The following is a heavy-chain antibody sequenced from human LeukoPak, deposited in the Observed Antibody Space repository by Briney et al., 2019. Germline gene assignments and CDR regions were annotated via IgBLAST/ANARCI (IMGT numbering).Heavy chain of an antibody. CDR2: IYISGNT. CDR1: GGSISTYY. V-gene: IGHV4-4*09. CDR3: AKHDTLFGAAHYYMDV. D-gene: IGHD3-3*01. J-gene: IGHJ6*03. Sequence: SQTLSLTCTVSGGSISTYYWSWIRQPPGKGLECIGYIYISGNTNYNPSLESRVTISLDPSKNHFSLNLSSVTAADTAVYYCAKHDTLFGAAHYYMDVWGKGTTVTVSS.